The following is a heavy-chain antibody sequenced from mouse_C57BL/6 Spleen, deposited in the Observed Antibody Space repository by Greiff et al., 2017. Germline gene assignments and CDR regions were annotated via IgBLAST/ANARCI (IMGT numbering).Heavy chain of an antibody. D-gene: IGHD2-4*01. CDR2: IDPSDSYT. CDR3: ARGVYYDYDVFDY. V-gene: IGHV1-69*01. J-gene: IGHJ2*01. Sequence: QVQLQQPGAELVMPGASVKLSCKASGYTFTSYWMHWVKQRPGQGLEWIGEIDPSDSYTNYNQKFKGKYTLTVDKSSSTAYMQLSSLTSEDSAVYYCARGVYYDYDVFDYWGQGTTLTVSS. CDR1: GYTFTSYW.